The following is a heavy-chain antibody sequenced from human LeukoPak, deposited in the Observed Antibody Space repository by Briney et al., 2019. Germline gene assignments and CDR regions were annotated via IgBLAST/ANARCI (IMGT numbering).Heavy chain of an antibody. V-gene: IGHV7-4-1*02. CDR2: INTNTGNP. CDR1: GYTFTSYA. J-gene: IGHJ5*02. CDR3: ARGPEGYYSSSRIDNWFDP. Sequence: ASVKVSCKASGYTFTSYAMNWVRQAPGQGLEWMGWINTNTGNPTYAQGFTGRFVFSLDTSVSTAYLQISSLKAEDTAVYYCARGPEGYYSSSRIDNWFDPWGQGTLVTVSS. D-gene: IGHD6-13*01.